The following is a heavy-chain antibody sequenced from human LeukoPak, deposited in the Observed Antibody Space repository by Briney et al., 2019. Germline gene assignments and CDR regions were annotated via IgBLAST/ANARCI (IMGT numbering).Heavy chain of an antibody. D-gene: IGHD1-26*01. V-gene: IGHV1-46*03. CDR1: GYTFTSYY. Sequence: ASVKVSCKASGYTFTSYYVHWVRQAPGQGLEWMGIINPSGGSTSYAQKFQGRVTMTRDTSTSTVYIELSSLRSEDTAVYYCARVVGAISRLDYWGQGTLVTVSS. CDR2: INPSGGST. CDR3: ARVVGAISRLDY. J-gene: IGHJ4*02.